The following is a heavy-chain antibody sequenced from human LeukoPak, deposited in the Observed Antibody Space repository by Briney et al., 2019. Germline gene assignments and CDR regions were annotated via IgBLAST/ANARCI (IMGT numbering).Heavy chain of an antibody. D-gene: IGHD3-10*01. V-gene: IGHV3-30-3*01. J-gene: IGHJ4*02. CDR2: ISYDGSNK. CDR1: GFTFSNYW. Sequence: GGSLRLSCAASGFTFSNYWMTWVRQAPGKGLEWVAVISYDGSNKYYADSVKGRFTISRDNSKNTLYLQMNSLRAEDTAVYYCARGYGITMVRGVIIESPPFDYWGQGTLVTVSS. CDR3: ARGYGITMVRGVIIESPPFDY.